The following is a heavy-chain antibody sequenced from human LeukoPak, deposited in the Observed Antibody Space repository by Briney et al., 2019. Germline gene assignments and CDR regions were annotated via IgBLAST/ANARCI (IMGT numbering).Heavy chain of an antibody. V-gene: IGHV3-30-3*01. CDR2: ISYDGSNK. J-gene: IGHJ4*02. CDR3: ARGGSYLDY. CDR1: GFTFSSYA. D-gene: IGHD3-16*02. Sequence: GGSLRLSCAASGFTFSSYAMHWVRQAPGKGLEWVAVISYDGSNKYYADSVKGRFTISRDNSKNTLYLQMNSLRAEDTAVYYCARGGSYLDYWGQGTLVTVSS.